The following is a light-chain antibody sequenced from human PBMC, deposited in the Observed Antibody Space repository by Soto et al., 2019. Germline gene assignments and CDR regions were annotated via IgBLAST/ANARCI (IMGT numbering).Light chain of an antibody. Sequence: QAVVTQPPSASGTPGQRVTIPCSGSSSNIGSTTVNWYQQLPGTAPKLLIYSNNQRPSGVPDRFSGSKSDTSASLAISGLQSEDEADYYCAAWDDSLNGYVFGTGTKVTVL. CDR2: SNN. CDR1: SSNIGSTT. V-gene: IGLV1-44*01. CDR3: AAWDDSLNGYV. J-gene: IGLJ1*01.